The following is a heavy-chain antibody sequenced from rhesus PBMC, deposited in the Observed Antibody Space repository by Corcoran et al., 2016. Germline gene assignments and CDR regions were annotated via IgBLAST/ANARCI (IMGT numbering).Heavy chain of an antibody. CDR2: IYGGCGCT. CDR1: GGSISSNY. J-gene: IGHJ6*01. Sequence: QVQLQESGPGLVKPSETLSLTCVVSGGSISSNYWNWIRQPPGKGLGGIGRIYGGCGCTRHTPSLPGRVAFSPDTAKSRFALRRISVPAADTAMYYVARAYVLDSGGQGVVVTVSS. V-gene: IGHV4-147*01. CDR3: ARAYVLDS.